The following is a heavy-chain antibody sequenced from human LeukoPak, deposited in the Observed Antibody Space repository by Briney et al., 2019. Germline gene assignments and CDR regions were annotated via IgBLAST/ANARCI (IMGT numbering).Heavy chain of an antibody. D-gene: IGHD5-18*01. CDR2: IYYSGST. V-gene: IGHV4-39*01. Sequence: SETLSLTCTVSGGSISSSSYYWGWIRQPSGKGLEWIGSIYYSGSTYYNPSLKSRVTISVDTSKNQFSLKLSSVTAADTAVYYCARVFILGYSYGTGHFDYWGQGTLVSVSS. CDR1: GGSISSSSYY. CDR3: ARVFILGYSYGTGHFDY. J-gene: IGHJ4*02.